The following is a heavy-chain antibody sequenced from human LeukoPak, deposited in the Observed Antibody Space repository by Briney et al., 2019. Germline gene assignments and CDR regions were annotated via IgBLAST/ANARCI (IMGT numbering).Heavy chain of an antibody. CDR2: ISSSSTI. J-gene: IGHJ4*02. CDR3: ARDWDYYGSGSYYTLDY. V-gene: IGHV3-48*01. CDR1: GFTFSSYS. D-gene: IGHD3-10*01. Sequence: PGGSLRLSCAASGFTFSSYSMNWVRQAPGKGLEWVSYISSSSTIYYADSVKGRFTISRDNAKNSLYLQMNSLRAEDTAVYYCARDWDYYGSGSYYTLDYWGQGTLVTVSS.